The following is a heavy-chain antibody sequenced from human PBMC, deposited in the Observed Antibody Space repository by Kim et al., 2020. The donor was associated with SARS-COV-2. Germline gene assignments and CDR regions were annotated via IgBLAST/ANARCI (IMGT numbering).Heavy chain of an antibody. V-gene: IGHV3-48*02. CDR2: ISSSSSTI. J-gene: IGHJ6*02. Sequence: GGSLRLSCAASGFTFSSYSMNWVRQAPGKGLEWVSYISSSSSTIYYADSVKGRFTISRDNAKNSLYLQMNSLRDEDTAVYYCARDPIIQLWVRWDYYYGMDVWGQGTTVTVSS. CDR3: ARDPIIQLWVRWDYYYGMDV. CDR1: GFTFSSYS. D-gene: IGHD5-18*01.